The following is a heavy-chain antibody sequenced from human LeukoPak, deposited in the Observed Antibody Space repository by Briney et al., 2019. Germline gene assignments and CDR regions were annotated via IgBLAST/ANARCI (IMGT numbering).Heavy chain of an antibody. CDR2: IYYSGSA. J-gene: IGHJ4*02. CDR3: ARGGKMATIIGVDY. Sequence: SETLCLTCTVSGGSVNSGSYYWCWIRQAPDEGLEWIGNIYYSGSAYYTPSLESRVTMSVDTSKNQFPLKLSSVTAADTAVYYCARGGKMATIIGVDYWGQGTLVTVSS. CDR1: GGSVNSGSYY. V-gene: IGHV4-39*06. D-gene: IGHD5-24*01.